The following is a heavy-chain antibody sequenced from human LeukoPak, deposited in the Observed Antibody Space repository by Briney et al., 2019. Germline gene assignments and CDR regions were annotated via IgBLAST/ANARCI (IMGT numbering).Heavy chain of an antibody. CDR2: INHSGST. CDR1: GGAFSGYY. CDR3: ARGFISGWGFSYWFDP. D-gene: IGHD6-19*01. Sequence: SETLSLTCAVYGGAFSGYYWSWIRQPPGKGLEWIGEINHSGSTNYNPSLKSRVTISVDTSKNKFSPKLSSVTAADTAVYHCARGFISGWGFSYWFDPWGQGTLVTVSS. J-gene: IGHJ5*02. V-gene: IGHV4-34*01.